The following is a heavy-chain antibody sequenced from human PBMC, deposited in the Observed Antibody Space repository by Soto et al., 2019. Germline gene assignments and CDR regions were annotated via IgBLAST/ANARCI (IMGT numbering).Heavy chain of an antibody. D-gene: IGHD6-13*01. J-gene: IGHJ5*02. CDR2: ITSSGGSR. CDR3: AKSAGSDGYDTWFDP. CDR1: GFTFSSYA. Sequence: EVQLLESGGGLVQPGGSLRLSCAASGFTFSSYAMNWVRQAPGRGLEWVSAITSSGGSRYYADSVKGRFTISRDNSKNTLYLQMNSLSAADTAIYYCAKSAGSDGYDTWFDPWGQGTLVTVSS. V-gene: IGHV3-23*01.